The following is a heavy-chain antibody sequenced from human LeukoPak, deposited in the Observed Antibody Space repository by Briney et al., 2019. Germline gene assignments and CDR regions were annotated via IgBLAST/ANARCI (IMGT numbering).Heavy chain of an antibody. V-gene: IGHV5-51*01. CDR2: IYPGDSDT. CDR3: ARPPDTGTRSAFDI. D-gene: IGHD1-7*01. J-gene: IGHJ3*02. CDR1: GYSFTTYW. Sequence: GESLKISCKGTGYSFTTYWIAWVRQVPGKGLEWMGIIYPGDSDTRYSPSFQGQVTFSADKSINTPYLQWSSLKASDTAMYYCARPPDTGTRSAFDIWGQGTMVIVSS.